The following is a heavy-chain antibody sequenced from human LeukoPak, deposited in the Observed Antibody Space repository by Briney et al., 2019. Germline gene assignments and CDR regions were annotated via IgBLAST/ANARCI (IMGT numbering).Heavy chain of an antibody. CDR1: GFTLNNYA. J-gene: IGHJ4*02. D-gene: IGHD4-17*01. CDR2: ISGRGETT. Sequence: RGSLRLSCAPSGFTLNNYAMNWVRQAPGRGREWVSSISGRGETTHNADTAKGRFTISRDNPQNTLYLQMNTLKAEDTAVYYCARDYADYAGYFFFDYWGQGTLVTVSS. V-gene: IGHV3-23*01. CDR3: ARDYADYAGYFFFDY.